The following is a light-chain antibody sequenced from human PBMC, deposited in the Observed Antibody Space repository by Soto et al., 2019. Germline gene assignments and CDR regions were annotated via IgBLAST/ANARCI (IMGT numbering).Light chain of an antibody. J-gene: IGKJ1*01. Sequence: EIVLTQSPGTLSLYPGERATLSCRASQSVSSSYLAWYQQKPGQAPRLLIYGASSRATGIPDRFSGSGSGTDFTLTISRLEPEDFAVYYCQQYGSSLWTFGQGTKVDSK. CDR3: QQYGSSLWT. CDR2: GAS. V-gene: IGKV3-20*01. CDR1: QSVSSSY.